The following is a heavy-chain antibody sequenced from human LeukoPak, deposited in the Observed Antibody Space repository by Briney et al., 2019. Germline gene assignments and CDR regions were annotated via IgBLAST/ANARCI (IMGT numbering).Heavy chain of an antibody. CDR3: ARDCPSMETHGRKRGGMDV. D-gene: IGHD6-6*01. CDR1: VVTASSNY. CDR2: IYSGGST. V-gene: IGHV3-66*01. J-gene: IGHJ6*02. Sequence: GGSLRLSRAASVVTASSNYMSCGCQTPGKGLEWVLVIYSGGSTYYADSVKGRLTISRDNSKNTLYLQMNSPSAEPTAMYYCARDCPSMETHGRKRGGMDVWGQGTTVTVSS.